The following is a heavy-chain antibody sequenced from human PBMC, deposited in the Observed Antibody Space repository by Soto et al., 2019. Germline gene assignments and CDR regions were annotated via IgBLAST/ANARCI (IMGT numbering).Heavy chain of an antibody. CDR2: ISSHGRDI. V-gene: IGHV3-21*06. D-gene: IGHD6-19*01. J-gene: IGHJ4*02. CDR1: GFTFTSDS. Sequence: GGSLRLSCEASGFTFTSDSMTCVRQAPGKGLEWVSSISSHGRDIFYADSVKGRFTISRDNAKDSLHLQMNSLTGEDSAVYYCARGAALAGKLDLWGQGTLVTVSS. CDR3: ARGAALAGKLDL.